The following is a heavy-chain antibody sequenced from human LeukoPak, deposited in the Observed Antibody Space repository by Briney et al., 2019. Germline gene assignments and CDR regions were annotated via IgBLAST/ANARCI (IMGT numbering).Heavy chain of an antibody. V-gene: IGHV3-21*01. CDR1: GFTFSSYR. D-gene: IGHD6-25*01. J-gene: IGHJ4*02. Sequence: GGSLRLSCAASGFTFSSYRMNWVRRAPGKGLEWVSSISRSSSYIYYADSVKGRFTISRDNAKNSLYLQMNSLRAEDTAVYYCATEGPTSSGFDYWGQGTLVTVSS. CDR3: ATEGPTSSGFDY. CDR2: ISRSSSYI.